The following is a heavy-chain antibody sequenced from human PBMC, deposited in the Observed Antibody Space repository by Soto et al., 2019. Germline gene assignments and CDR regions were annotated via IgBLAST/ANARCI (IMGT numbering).Heavy chain of an antibody. J-gene: IGHJ4*02. D-gene: IGHD2-21*01. CDR3: TTVSPQTRLLVY. V-gene: IGHV3-15*01. CDR1: GFTFSNAW. Sequence: AGGSLRLSCAASGFTFSNAWMSWVRQAPGKGLEWVGRIKSKTDGGTTDYAAPVKGRFTISRDDSKNTLYLQMNSLKTEDTAVYYCTTVSPQTRLLVYWGQGTLVTVSS. CDR2: IKSKTDGGTT.